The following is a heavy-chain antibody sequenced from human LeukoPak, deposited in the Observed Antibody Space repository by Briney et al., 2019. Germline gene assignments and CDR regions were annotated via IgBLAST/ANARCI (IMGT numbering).Heavy chain of an antibody. D-gene: IGHD6-13*01. CDR3: VRVKFLAAAGTKFDY. CDR1: GGSFSGYY. Sequence: SETLSLTCAVYGGSFSGYYWSWIRQPPGKGLEWIGEINHSGSTNYNPSLKSRVTISVDTSKNQFSLKLSSVTAADTAVYYCVRVKFLAAAGTKFDYWGQGTLVTVSS. CDR2: INHSGST. V-gene: IGHV4-34*01. J-gene: IGHJ4*02.